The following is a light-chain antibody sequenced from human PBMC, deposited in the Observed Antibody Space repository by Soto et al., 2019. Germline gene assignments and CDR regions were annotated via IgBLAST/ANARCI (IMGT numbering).Light chain of an antibody. V-gene: IGLV2-14*01. Sequence: QSVLTQPASVSGSPGQSITISCTGTSSDVGDYNYVSWYQQYPGKAPKLMIYDVSNRPSGVSNRFSGSKSGNTASLTISGLQAEDEADYYCSSYTSSSVYVFGTETKLTVL. CDR3: SSYTSSSVYV. CDR1: SSDVGDYNY. J-gene: IGLJ1*01. CDR2: DVS.